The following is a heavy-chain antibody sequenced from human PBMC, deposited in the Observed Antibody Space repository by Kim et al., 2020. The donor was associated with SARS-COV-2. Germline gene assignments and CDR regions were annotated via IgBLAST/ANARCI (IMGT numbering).Heavy chain of an antibody. J-gene: IGHJ4*02. D-gene: IGHD6-19*01. Sequence: YYIPSLKSRVTISVDTSKNQFSLKLSSVTAADTAVYYCARQTIAVAETDYWGQGTLVTVSS. V-gene: IGHV4-39*01. CDR3: ARQTIAVAETDY.